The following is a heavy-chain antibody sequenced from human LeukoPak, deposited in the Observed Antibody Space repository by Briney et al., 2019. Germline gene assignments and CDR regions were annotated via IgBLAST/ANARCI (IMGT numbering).Heavy chain of an antibody. J-gene: IGHJ4*02. D-gene: IGHD6-13*01. V-gene: IGHV3-7*01. CDR2: IKQDGSEK. CDR3: ARDGLYSSSWYVDY. CDR1: GFTFSSYW. Sequence: GGSLRLSCAASGFTFSSYWMSWVRQAPGKGLEWVANIKQDGSEKYYVDSVKGRFTISRDNAKNSLYLQMNSLRAEDTAVYYFARDGLYSSSWYVDYWGQGTLVTVSS.